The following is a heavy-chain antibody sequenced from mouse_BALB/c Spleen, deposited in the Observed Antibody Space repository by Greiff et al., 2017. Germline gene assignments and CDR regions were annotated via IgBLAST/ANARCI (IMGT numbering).Heavy chain of an antibody. CDR3: ATMITTGAWFAY. CDR2: IFPGTGTT. V-gene: IGHV1S132*01. D-gene: IGHD2-4*01. J-gene: IGHJ3*01. Sequence: VQLQQSGAELVKPGASVKLSCKTSGYTFTSYWIQWVKQRPGQGLGWIGEIFPGTGTTYYNEKFKGKATLTIDTSSSTAYMQLSSLTSEDSAVYFRATMITTGAWFAYWGQGTLVTVSA. CDR1: GYTFTSYW.